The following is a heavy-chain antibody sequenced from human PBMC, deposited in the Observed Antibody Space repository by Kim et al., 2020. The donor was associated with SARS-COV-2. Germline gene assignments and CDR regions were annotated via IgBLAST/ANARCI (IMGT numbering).Heavy chain of an antibody. V-gene: IGHV4-39*01. CDR2: IYYSGST. Sequence: SETLSLTCTVSGGSISSSSYYWGWIRQPPGKGLEWIGSIYYSGSTYYNPSLKSRVTISVDTSKNQFSLKLSSVTAADTAVYYCARDWGDGDYEDYWGQGT. CDR3: ARDWGDGDYEDY. CDR1: GGSISSSSYY. J-gene: IGHJ4*02. D-gene: IGHD4-17*01.